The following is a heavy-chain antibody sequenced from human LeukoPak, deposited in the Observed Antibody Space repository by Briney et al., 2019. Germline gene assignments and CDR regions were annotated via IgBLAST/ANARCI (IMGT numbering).Heavy chain of an antibody. D-gene: IGHD3-22*01. CDR3: ARDWAYYYDSSGYYNRGPAY. CDR1: GFTFSSYA. CDR2: ISYDGSNK. V-gene: IGHV3-30-3*01. J-gene: IGHJ4*02. Sequence: GGSLRLSCAASGFTFSSYAMHWVRQAPGKGLEWVAVISYDGSNKYYADSVKGRFTIPRDNSKNTLYLQMNSLRAEDTAVYYCARDWAYYYDSSGYYNRGPAYWGQGTLVTVSS.